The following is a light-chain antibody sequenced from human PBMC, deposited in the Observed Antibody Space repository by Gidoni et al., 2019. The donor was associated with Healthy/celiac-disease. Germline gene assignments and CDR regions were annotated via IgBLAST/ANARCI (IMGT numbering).Light chain of an antibody. CDR2: KAS. CDR1: QSISSW. V-gene: IGKV1-5*03. CDR3: QQYNSYWT. J-gene: IGKJ1*01. Sequence: DIQMTQSPSTLSASVGDRVTITCRASQSISSWLAWYQQKPGKAPKHLIYKASSLESGVPSRFSGSGSGTEFTLTISCLQPDDFATYYCQQYNSYWTFGQGTKVEIK.